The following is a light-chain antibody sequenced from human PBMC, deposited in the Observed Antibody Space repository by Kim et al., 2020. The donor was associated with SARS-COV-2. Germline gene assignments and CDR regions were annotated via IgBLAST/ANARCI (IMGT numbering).Light chain of an antibody. V-gene: IGLV2-14*03. CDR2: DVS. Sequence: QSALTQPASVSGSPGQSITISCTVTNNDVGGYNYVSWYQQHPGKAPKFMIYDVSKRPSGISNRFSGSKSGNTASLTISGLQAEDEADYYCTSYTRSDTWVFGGGTQLTVL. J-gene: IGLJ3*02. CDR3: TSYTRSDTWV. CDR1: NNDVGGYNY.